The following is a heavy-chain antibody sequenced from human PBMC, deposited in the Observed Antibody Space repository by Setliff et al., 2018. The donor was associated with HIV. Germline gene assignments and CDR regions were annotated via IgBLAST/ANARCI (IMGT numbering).Heavy chain of an antibody. V-gene: IGHV3-15*01. D-gene: IGHD6-6*01. CDR1: GFTFNNAW. J-gene: IGHJ4*02. Sequence: PGGSLRLSCAASGFTFNNAWMTWVRQAPGKGLEWVGHIKSKTDGGTTEYAAPVKGRFTISRDDSKNMAYLQMNSLKIEDTALYFCSINSPLSSWGQGTLVTVSS. CDR3: SINSPLSS. CDR2: IKSKTDGGTT.